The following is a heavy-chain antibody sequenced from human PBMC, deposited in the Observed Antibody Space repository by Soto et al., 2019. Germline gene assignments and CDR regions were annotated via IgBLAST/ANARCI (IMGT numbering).Heavy chain of an antibody. D-gene: IGHD3-10*01. CDR1: CDSISSNTW. V-gene: IGHV4-4*02. CDR3: ASQRLLVVRGKNYGMDV. Sequence: SETLSLTCAVSCDSISSNTWWAWVRQPPGKGLEWIGEIYHSGTTNYSPPLQSRLTISLDKSTNQFSLDLRSVTAADTAVYFCASQRLLVVRGKNYGMDVWGQGTTVTVSS. CDR2: IYHSGTT. J-gene: IGHJ6*02.